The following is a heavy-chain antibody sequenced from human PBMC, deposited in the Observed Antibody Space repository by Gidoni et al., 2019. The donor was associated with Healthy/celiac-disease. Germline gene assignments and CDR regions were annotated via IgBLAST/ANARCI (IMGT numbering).Heavy chain of an antibody. D-gene: IGHD2-15*01. CDR3: ARASCSGGSCYSYYFDY. CDR2: INHSGST. J-gene: IGHJ4*02. V-gene: IGHV4-34*01. CDR1: GGSFSGYY. Sequence: QVQLQQWGAGLLQPSETLSLTCAVYGGSFSGYYWSWIRQPPGKGLEWIGEINHSGSTNYNPSLKSRVTISVDTSKNQFSLKLSSVTAADTAVYYCARASCSGGSCYSYYFDYWGQGTLVTVSS.